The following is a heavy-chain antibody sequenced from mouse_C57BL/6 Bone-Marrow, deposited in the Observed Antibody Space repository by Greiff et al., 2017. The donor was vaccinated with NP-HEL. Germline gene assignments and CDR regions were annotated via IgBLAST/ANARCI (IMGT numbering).Heavy chain of an antibody. CDR3: ARSLYDGYYYFDY. D-gene: IGHD2-3*01. V-gene: IGHV1-76*01. Sequence: QVQLQQSGAELVRPGASVKLSCKASGYTFTDYYINWVKQRPGQGLEWIARIYPGSGNTYYNEKFKGKATLTAEKSSSTAYMQLSSLTSEDSAVYFCARSLYDGYYYFDYWGQGTTLTVSS. CDR2: IYPGSGNT. J-gene: IGHJ2*01. CDR1: GYTFTDYY.